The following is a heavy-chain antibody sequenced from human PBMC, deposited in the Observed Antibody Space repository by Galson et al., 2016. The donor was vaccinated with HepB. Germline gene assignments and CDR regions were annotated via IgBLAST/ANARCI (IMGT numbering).Heavy chain of an antibody. CDR1: EFPFSTYG. J-gene: IGHJ4*02. D-gene: IGHD5-18*01. CDR3: VKPNTAGPSPYFDY. CDR2: ISYDGSLK. Sequence: SLRLSCAASEFPFSTYGMHWVRQAPGKGLEWVSAISYDGSLKYYADSVKGRFTISRDNSKNTLHLQMNSLRAEDTAVYYCVKPNTAGPSPYFDYWGQGTLVTVSS. V-gene: IGHV3-30*18.